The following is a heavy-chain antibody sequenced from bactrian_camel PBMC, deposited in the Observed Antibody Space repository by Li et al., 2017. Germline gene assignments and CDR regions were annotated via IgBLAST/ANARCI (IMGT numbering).Heavy chain of an antibody. CDR1: GLVYPFWS. D-gene: IGHD6*01. CDR2: IDSRGTT. CDR3: AAGGYGGSWLKQPLSGTKYLY. V-gene: IGHV3S61*01. J-gene: IGHJ4*01. Sequence: HVQLVESGGRSVQAGGSLTLSCAASGLVYPFWSMAWFRQAPGKEREGVARIDSRGTTEYLDSVKGRFTVFKDNVKNTLYLQMDNLKPDDTAMYYCAAGGYGGSWLKQPLSGTKYLYWGQGTQVTVS.